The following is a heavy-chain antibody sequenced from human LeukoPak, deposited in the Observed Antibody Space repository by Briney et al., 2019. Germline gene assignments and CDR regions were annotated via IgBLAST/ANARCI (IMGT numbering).Heavy chain of an antibody. CDR2: ISSSSSYI. Sequence: GGSLRLSCAASGFTFSSYSMNWVRQAPGKGLEWVSSISSSSSYIYYADSVKGRFTISRDNAKNSLYLQMSSLRAEDTAVYYCARAFPYSVRTEDSNYWGQGTLVTVSS. V-gene: IGHV3-21*01. CDR3: ARAFPYSVRTEDSNY. J-gene: IGHJ4*02. D-gene: IGHD1-26*01. CDR1: GFTFSSYS.